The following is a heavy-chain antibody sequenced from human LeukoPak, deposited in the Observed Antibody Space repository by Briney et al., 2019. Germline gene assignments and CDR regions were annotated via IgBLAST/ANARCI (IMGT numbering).Heavy chain of an antibody. Sequence: ASVKVSCKVSGYTFSDYYMHWVRQAPGQGLAWVGWINPNSGTSNYAQKFQDRVTMTTDTSTNTGYMELRSLRSDDTAIYYCARGYYYDSGSLTRALDFWGQGTMVTVSS. D-gene: IGHD3-22*01. V-gene: IGHV1-2*02. J-gene: IGHJ3*01. CDR2: INPNSGTS. CDR3: ARGYYYDSGSLTRALDF. CDR1: GYTFSDYY.